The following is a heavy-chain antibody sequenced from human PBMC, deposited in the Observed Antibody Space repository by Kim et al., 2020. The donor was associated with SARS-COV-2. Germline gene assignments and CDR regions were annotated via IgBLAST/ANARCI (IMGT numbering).Heavy chain of an antibody. CDR3: ARDGIAAAGTQYDY. CDR2: IWYDGSNK. J-gene: IGHJ4*02. D-gene: IGHD6-13*01. Sequence: GGSLRLSCAASGFTFSSYGMHWVRQAPGKGLEWVAVIWYDGSNKYYADSVKGRFTISRDNSKNTLYLQMNSLRAEDTAVYYCARDGIAAAGTQYDYWGQGTLVTVSS. CDR1: GFTFSSYG. V-gene: IGHV3-33*01.